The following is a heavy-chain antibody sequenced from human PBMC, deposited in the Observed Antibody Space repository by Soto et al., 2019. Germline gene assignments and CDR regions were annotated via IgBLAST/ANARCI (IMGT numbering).Heavy chain of an antibody. J-gene: IGHJ4*02. CDR3: AREGRGKKAGYNGLVSLGY. V-gene: IGHV1-69*06. D-gene: IGHD2-2*02. CDR1: GSRFSNYV. Sequence: QVQLVQSGAEVKTPGSSLKVSCKVSGSRFSNYVISWVRQAPGHGLEWLGRINPILNSTKYAQNFQGRVTITADKSTSTASLELSSLRSDDTAVYYCAREGRGKKAGYNGLVSLGYWGQGTLVTVCS. CDR2: INPILNST.